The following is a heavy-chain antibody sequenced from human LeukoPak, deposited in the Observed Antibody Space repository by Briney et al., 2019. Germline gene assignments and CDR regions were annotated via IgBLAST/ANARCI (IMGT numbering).Heavy chain of an antibody. V-gene: IGHV3-21*01. CDR1: GFTFSSYS. CDR3: ARPKWELPMGGWFDP. D-gene: IGHD1-26*01. CDR2: ISSSSSYI. J-gene: IGHJ5*02. Sequence: GGSLRLSCAASGFTFSSYSMNWVRQAPGKGLEWVSSISSSSSYIYYADSVKGRFTISRDNAKNSLYLQMNSLRAEDTAVYYCARPKWELPMGGWFDPWGQGTLVTVSS.